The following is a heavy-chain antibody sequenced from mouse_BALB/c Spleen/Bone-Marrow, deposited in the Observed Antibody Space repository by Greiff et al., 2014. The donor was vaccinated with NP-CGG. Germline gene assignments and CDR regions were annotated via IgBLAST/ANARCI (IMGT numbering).Heavy chain of an antibody. CDR1: GYTFTDYN. J-gene: IGHJ3*01. Sequence: VQLQQSGPELVKPGASVKISCKASGYTFTDYNMHWVKQSHEKSLEWIGYIYPYNGGTGYNQKFKSKATLTVDNSSSTAYMELRSLTSEDSAVYYCARWLPYWGQGTLVTVSA. CDR3: ARWLPY. CDR2: IYPYNGGT. V-gene: IGHV1S29*02.